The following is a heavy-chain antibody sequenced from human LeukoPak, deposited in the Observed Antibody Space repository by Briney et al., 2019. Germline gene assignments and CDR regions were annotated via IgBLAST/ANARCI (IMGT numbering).Heavy chain of an antibody. CDR3: ASTPRGYYYDSSGYYYVGYFQH. J-gene: IGHJ1*01. Sequence: TLSPTCPVSRGPISRGSYIPCWGPAPPREGLGWIWRLYTSGGTTHKPPLKSRVTIPVDTSKNQFSLKLSSVTAADTAVYYCASTPRGYYYDSSGYYYVGYFQHWGQGTLVTVSS. V-gene: IGHV4-61*02. CDR2: LYTSGGT. CDR1: RGPISRGSYI. D-gene: IGHD3-22*01.